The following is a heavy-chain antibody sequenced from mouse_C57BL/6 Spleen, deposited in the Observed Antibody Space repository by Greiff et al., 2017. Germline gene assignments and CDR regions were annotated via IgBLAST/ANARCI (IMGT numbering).Heavy chain of an antibody. CDR2: ISSGGSYT. J-gene: IGHJ3*01. CDR3: ARPKYYDYDEGFAY. CDR1: GFTFSSYG. D-gene: IGHD2-4*01. V-gene: IGHV5-6*01. Sequence: EVQGVESGGDLVKPGGSLKLSCAASGFTFSSYGMSWVRQTPDKRLEWVATISSGGSYTYYPDSVKGRFTISRDNAKNTLYLQMSSLKSEDTAMYYCARPKYYDYDEGFAYWGQGTLVTVSA.